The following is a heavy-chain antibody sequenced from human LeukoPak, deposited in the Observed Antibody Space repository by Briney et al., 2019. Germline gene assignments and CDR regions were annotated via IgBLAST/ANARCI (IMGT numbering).Heavy chain of an antibody. V-gene: IGHV4-59*12. Sequence: SETLSLTCTVSGGSISSYYWSWIRQPPGKGLEWIGYIYYSGSTNYNPSLKSRVTISVDTSKNQFSLKLSSVTAADTAVYYCNSGSSWTYYFDYWGQGTLVTVSS. CDR2: IYYSGST. D-gene: IGHD1-26*01. J-gene: IGHJ4*02. CDR1: GGSISSYY. CDR3: NSGSSWTYYFDY.